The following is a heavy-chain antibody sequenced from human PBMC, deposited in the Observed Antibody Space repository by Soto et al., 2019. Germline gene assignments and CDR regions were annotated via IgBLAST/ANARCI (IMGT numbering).Heavy chain of an antibody. Sequence: SETLSLTCAVYGGSFSGYYWSWIRQPPGKGLEWIGEINHSGSTNYNPSLKSRVTISVGTSKNQFSLKLSSVTAADTAVYYCARRLGRGYSGYDYKGESYYYYGMDVWGQGTTVTVSS. CDR2: INHSGST. J-gene: IGHJ6*02. CDR1: GGSFSGYY. CDR3: ARRLGRGYSGYDYKGESYYYYGMDV. V-gene: IGHV4-34*01. D-gene: IGHD5-12*01.